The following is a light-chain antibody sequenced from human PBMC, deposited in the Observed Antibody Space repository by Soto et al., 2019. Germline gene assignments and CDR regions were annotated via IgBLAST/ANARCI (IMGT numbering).Light chain of an antibody. Sequence: DIQMTQSPSSLSASVGDRVTITCRPSQNIGKFLNWYQQRPGKAPTALIHATSTLQSGVSSRFSGSGSHTDFTLTITSLRPEDFATYFCQQSFSSPLTFGGGTKVEL. CDR1: QNIGKF. CDR2: ATS. V-gene: IGKV1-39*01. CDR3: QQSFSSPLT. J-gene: IGKJ4*01.